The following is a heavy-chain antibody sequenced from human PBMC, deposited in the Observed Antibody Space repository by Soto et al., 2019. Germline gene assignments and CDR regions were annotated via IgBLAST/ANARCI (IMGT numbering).Heavy chain of an antibody. V-gene: IGHV1-3*01. D-gene: IGHD2-15*01. CDR2: INAGNGNT. CDR3: ARVGFHCSGGSCYYGMDV. J-gene: IGHJ6*02. CDR1: GYTFTSYA. Sequence: ASVKVSCKASGYTFTSYAMHWVRQAPGQRLEWMGWINAGNGNTKYSQKFQGRVTITRDTSASTAYMELSSLRSEDTAVYYCARVGFHCSGGSCYYGMDVWGQGTTVTVSS.